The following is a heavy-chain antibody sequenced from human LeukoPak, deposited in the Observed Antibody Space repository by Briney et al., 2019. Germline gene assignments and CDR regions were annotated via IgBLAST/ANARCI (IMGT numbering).Heavy chain of an antibody. Sequence: GGSLRLSCAASGFTFSSYWMHWVRHAPGKGLVWVSRINSDGSSTSYADSVKGRFTVSRDNAKNTLYLQMNSLRAEDTAVYYCARVPYRYYDSSGYYDLPDYWGQGTLGTVSS. CDR2: INSDGSST. V-gene: IGHV3-74*01. CDR1: GFTFSSYW. J-gene: IGHJ4*02. CDR3: ARVPYRYYDSSGYYDLPDY. D-gene: IGHD3-22*01.